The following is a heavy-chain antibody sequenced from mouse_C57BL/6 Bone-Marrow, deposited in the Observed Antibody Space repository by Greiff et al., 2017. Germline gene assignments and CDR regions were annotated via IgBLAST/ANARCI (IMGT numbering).Heavy chain of an antibody. D-gene: IGHD2-3*01. V-gene: IGHV14-2*01. CDR3: AREDDGYYDY. J-gene: IGHJ2*01. CDR2: IDPEDGET. Sequence: VQLQQSGAELVKPGASVKLSCTASGFNIKDYYMHWVKQRTEQGLEWIGRIDPEDGETKYAPNFPGKATITADTSSNTAYLQLSSLTSEDTAVYYCAREDDGYYDYWGQGTTLTVSS. CDR1: GFNIKDYY.